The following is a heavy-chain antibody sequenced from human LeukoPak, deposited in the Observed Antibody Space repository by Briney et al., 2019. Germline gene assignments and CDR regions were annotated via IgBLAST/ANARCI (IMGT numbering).Heavy chain of an antibody. CDR1: GFTFSSYW. J-gene: IGHJ3*02. CDR3: ASGYCGGACQLGGVDM. CDR2: IKSDGSST. Sequence: GGSLRLSCAASGFTFSSYWMHWVRQAPGKGLVWVSRIKSDGSSTSYADSVKGRFTISRGNAKNTLYLQMNSLRAEDTAVYYCASGYCGGACQLGGVDMWGQGTMVTVSS. D-gene: IGHD2-21*02. V-gene: IGHV3-74*01.